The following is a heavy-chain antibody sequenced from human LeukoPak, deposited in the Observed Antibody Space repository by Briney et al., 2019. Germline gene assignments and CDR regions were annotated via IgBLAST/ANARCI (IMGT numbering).Heavy chain of an antibody. V-gene: IGHV3-23*01. J-gene: IGHJ4*02. CDR2: ISGSGGST. Sequence: GGSLRLSCAASRFTFSTYGMSWVRQAPGKGLEWVSSISGSGGSTNYADSVKGRFTISRDNSKNTLYLQMNSLRAEDTAVYYCARDKLTMDYFDYWGQGTLVTVSS. D-gene: IGHD4/OR15-4a*01. CDR1: RFTFSTYG. CDR3: ARDKLTMDYFDY.